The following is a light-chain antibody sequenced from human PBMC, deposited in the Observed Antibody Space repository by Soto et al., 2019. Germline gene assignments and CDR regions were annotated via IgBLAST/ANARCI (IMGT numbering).Light chain of an antibody. Sequence: QSAMTQPASVSGSPGQSITISCTGTSSDVGGYNYVSWYQQHPGKAPKLMIYDVSNRPSGVSNRVSGSKSGNTASLTISGLQAEDEADYYCSAYTSSSTVVFGVGTKLTVL. CDR2: DVS. CDR1: SSDVGGYNY. V-gene: IGLV2-14*01. CDR3: SAYTSSSTVV. J-gene: IGLJ2*01.